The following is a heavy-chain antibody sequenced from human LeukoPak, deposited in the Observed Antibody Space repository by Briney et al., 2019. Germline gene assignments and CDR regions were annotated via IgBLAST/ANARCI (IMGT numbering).Heavy chain of an antibody. CDR1: GFTFSSYG. CDR2: ISGSGGST. D-gene: IGHD4/OR15-4a*01. Sequence: GGSLRLSCAASGFTFSSYGMSWVRQAPGKGLEWVSAISGSGGSTYYADSVKGRFTISRDNSKNTLYLQMNSLRAEDTAVYYCAKSETMVNAYFDYWGQGTLVTVSS. V-gene: IGHV3-23*01. CDR3: AKSETMVNAYFDY. J-gene: IGHJ4*02.